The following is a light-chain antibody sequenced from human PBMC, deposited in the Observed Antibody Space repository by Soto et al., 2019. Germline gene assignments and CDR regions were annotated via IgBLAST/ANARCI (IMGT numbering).Light chain of an antibody. CDR2: DVS. J-gene: IGLJ1*01. Sequence: QSVLTQHSPVSGSPGQSVAISCTGTSSDFGGYNYVSWYQHHPGKAHKLMIYDVSERPSGVPDRFSGSKSGNTASLTISGLQAENEADYYCCSYVGTFYVVGTGTKVTV. V-gene: IGLV2-11*01. CDR3: CSYVGTFYV. CDR1: SSDFGGYNY.